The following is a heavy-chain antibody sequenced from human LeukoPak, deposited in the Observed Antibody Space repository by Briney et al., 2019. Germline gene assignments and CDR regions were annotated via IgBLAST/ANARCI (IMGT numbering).Heavy chain of an antibody. Sequence: PSETLSLTCAVSGYSISSGYYWGWIRQPPGKGLEWIGTIYPSGSTNYNPSLKSRVTISVDTSKSQFSLKLSSVTAADTAVYYCARAIAGYSSGWYYYFDYWGQGTLVTVSS. CDR1: GYSISSGYY. D-gene: IGHD6-19*01. V-gene: IGHV4-38-2*01. CDR2: IYPSGST. J-gene: IGHJ4*02. CDR3: ARAIAGYSSGWYYYFDY.